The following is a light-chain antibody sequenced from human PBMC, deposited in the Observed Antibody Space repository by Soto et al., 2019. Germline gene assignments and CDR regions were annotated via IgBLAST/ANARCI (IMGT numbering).Light chain of an antibody. J-gene: IGKJ1*01. V-gene: IGKV1-8*01. Sequence: AIRMTQSPSSLSASTGDRVTITCRASQGISSYLAWYQQKPGKAPKLLMYAASTLQSGVPSRFSGSGSGTDFTLTISCLQPEDFATYYCQQYYSYPRTFGQGTKVEIK. CDR1: QGISSY. CDR3: QQYYSYPRT. CDR2: AAS.